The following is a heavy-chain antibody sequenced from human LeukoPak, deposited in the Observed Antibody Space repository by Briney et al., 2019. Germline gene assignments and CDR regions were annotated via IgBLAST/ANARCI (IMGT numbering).Heavy chain of an antibody. J-gene: IGHJ4*02. D-gene: IGHD1-26*01. CDR2: IKSKTDGGTT. CDR3: ARVFGNYFGLGY. Sequence: GGSLRLSCAASGFTFSNAWMSWVRQAPGKGLEWVGRIKSKTDGGTTDYAAPVKGRFTISRDNAKNTLYLQMNSLRAEDTAVYYCARVFGNYFGLGYWGQGTLVTVSS. V-gene: IGHV3-15*05. CDR1: GFTFSNAW.